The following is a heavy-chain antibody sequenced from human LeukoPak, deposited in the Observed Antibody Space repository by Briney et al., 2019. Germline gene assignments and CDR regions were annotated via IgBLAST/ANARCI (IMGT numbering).Heavy chain of an antibody. CDR1: GYTFTSYY. CDR2: INPSGGSA. CDR3: ARGGVRYSYLNWFDP. Sequence: ASVKVSCKASGYTFTSYYMHWVRQAPGQGLEWMGIINPSGGSASYAQKFQGRVTMTRDTSTSTVYMELSSLRSEDTAVYYCARGGVRYSYLNWFDPWGQGTLVTVSS. V-gene: IGHV1-46*01. J-gene: IGHJ5*02. D-gene: IGHD5-18*01.